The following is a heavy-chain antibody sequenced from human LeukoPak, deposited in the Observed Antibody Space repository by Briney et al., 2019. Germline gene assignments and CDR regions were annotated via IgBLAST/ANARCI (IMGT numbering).Heavy chain of an antibody. Sequence: SVKVSCKASGFTFTSSAMQWVRQARGQRLEWIGWIVVGSDNTNYAQKFQERVTITRDMSTSTAYMELSSLRSDDTAVYYCTADPYYDASGPPRWFDPWGQGTLVTVSS. D-gene: IGHD3-22*01. V-gene: IGHV1-58*02. CDR3: TADPYYDASGPPRWFDP. CDR1: GFTFTSSA. J-gene: IGHJ5*02. CDR2: IVVGSDNT.